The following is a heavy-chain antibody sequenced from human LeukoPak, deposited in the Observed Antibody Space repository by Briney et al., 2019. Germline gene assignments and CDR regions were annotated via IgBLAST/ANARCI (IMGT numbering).Heavy chain of an antibody. J-gene: IGHJ3*02. D-gene: IGHD3-10*01. V-gene: IGHV3-23*01. Sequence: GGSLRLSCAASGFTFTNYGMTWVRQAPGKGLEWVSTISGSDITIYYADSVKGRVTISRDTSKNTLYLQTHSLRAEDTAVYYCAKRAMVRGVAPYDAFDIWGQGTMVTVSS. CDR2: ISGSDITI. CDR1: GFTFTNYG. CDR3: AKRAMVRGVAPYDAFDI.